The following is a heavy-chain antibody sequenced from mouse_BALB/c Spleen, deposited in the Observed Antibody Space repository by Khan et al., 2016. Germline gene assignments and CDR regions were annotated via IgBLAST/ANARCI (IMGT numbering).Heavy chain of an antibody. CDR3: ARRGYYGSSRDYAMDY. V-gene: IGHV1S136*01. Sequence: IQLVQSGPELVKPGASVKMSCKASGYTFTSYVMHWVKQKPGQGLEWIGYINPYNDGTKYNEKFKGKATLTSDKSSSTAYMELSSLTSEDSAVYYSARRGYYGSSRDYAMDYWGQGTSVTVSS. CDR2: INPYNDGT. J-gene: IGHJ4*01. CDR1: GYTFTSYV. D-gene: IGHD1-1*01.